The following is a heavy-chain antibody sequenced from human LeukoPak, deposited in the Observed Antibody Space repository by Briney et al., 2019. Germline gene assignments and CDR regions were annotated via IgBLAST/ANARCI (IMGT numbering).Heavy chain of an antibody. J-gene: IGHJ6*01. V-gene: IGHV4-59*08. CDR2: IYYSGST. CDR1: GGSISSYY. CDR3: ARQGGPGAYYGMDG. Sequence: PSETLSLTCTVSGGSISSYYWSWIRQPPGKGLEWIGYIYYSGSTNYTPSLKSRVTISVDTSKNQFSLKLSSVTAADTAVYYCARQGGPGAYYGMDGWGQGTTVTVSS. D-gene: IGHD7-27*01.